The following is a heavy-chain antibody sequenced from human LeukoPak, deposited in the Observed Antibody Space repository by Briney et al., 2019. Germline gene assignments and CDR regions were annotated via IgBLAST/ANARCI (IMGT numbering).Heavy chain of an antibody. CDR3: VRDGYGSY. D-gene: IGHD6-13*01. V-gene: IGHV3-7*03. CDR1: GFTFSTYW. CDR2: IKQDGSEE. Sequence: PGGSLRLSCAASGFTFSTYWMSWVRQAPGKGLEWVANIKQDGSEEYYVDSVKGRFTISRDNAKNSLYLQMNSLRAEDTAVYYCVRDGYGSYWGQGALVTVSS. J-gene: IGHJ4*02.